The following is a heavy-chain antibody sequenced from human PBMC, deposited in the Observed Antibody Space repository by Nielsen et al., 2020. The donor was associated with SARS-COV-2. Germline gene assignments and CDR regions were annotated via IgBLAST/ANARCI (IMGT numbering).Heavy chain of an antibody. Sequence: GESLKISCAASEFTFTGYGMNWVRQAPGKGLKWVSYISSSGGTIYYSDSVKGRFTISRDNAKNSLYLQMNSLRAEDTAVYYCASGWNFDYWGQGTLVTVSS. V-gene: IGHV3-48*01. J-gene: IGHJ4*02. CDR3: ASGWNFDY. D-gene: IGHD6-19*01. CDR1: EFTFTGYG. CDR2: ISSSGGTI.